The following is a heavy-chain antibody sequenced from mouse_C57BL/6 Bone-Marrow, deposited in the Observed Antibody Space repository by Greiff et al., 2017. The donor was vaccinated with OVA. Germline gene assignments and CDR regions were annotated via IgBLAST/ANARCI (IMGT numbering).Heavy chain of an antibody. J-gene: IGHJ3*01. CDR2: INPSTGGT. CDR1: GYSFTGYY. V-gene: IGHV1-42*01. CDR3: ARRDDYDEAWFAY. Sequence: EVKLMESGPELVKPGASVKISCKASGYSFTGYYMNWVKQSPEKSLEWIGEINPSTGGTTYNQKFKAKATLTVDKSSSTAYMQLKSLTSEDSAVYYCARRDDYDEAWFAYWGQGTLVTVSA. D-gene: IGHD2-4*01.